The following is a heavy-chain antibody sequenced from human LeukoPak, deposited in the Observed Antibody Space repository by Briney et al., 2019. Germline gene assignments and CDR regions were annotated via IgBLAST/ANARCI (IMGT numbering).Heavy chain of an antibody. V-gene: IGHV4-59*01. CDR1: GGSISSYY. J-gene: IGHJ3*02. CDR2: IYYSGST. Sequence: SETLSLTCTVSGGSISSYYWSWIRQPPGKGLEWIGYIYYSGSTNYNPSLKSRVTISVDTSKNQFSLKLSSVTAADTAVYYCARRIGYDDAFDIWGQGTMVTVSS. D-gene: IGHD1-1*01. CDR3: ARRIGYDDAFDI.